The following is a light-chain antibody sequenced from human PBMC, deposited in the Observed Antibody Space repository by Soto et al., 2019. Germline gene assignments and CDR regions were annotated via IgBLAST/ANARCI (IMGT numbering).Light chain of an antibody. Sequence: EIVMTQSPATLSVSPGEGATLSCRASQSVSTNLAWYQQKPGQAPRLLIDGASSRATGIPARFSGSGSGTEFTLTISSLQSAVFACYFCKQYHDWPLTFGGGTKVDVK. CDR3: KQYHDWPLT. CDR2: GAS. CDR1: QSVSTN. J-gene: IGKJ4*01. V-gene: IGKV3D-15*01.